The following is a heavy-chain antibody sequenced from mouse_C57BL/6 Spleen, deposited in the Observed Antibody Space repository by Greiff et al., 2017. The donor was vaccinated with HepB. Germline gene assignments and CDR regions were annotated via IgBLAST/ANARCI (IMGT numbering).Heavy chain of an antibody. CDR2: IHPNSGST. Sequence: VQLQQSGAELVKPGASVKLSCKASGYTFTSYWMHWVKQRPGQGLEWIGMIHPNSGSTNYNEKFKSKATLTVDKSSSTAYMQLSSLTSEDSAVYYRARANYGSSWGFAYWGQGTLVTVSA. J-gene: IGHJ3*01. V-gene: IGHV1-64*01. D-gene: IGHD1-1*01. CDR1: GYTFTSYW. CDR3: ARANYGSSWGFAY.